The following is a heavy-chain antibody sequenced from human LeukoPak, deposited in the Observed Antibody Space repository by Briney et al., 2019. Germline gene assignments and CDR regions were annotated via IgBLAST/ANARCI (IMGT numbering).Heavy chain of an antibody. CDR1: GFSFSNHW. V-gene: IGHV3-74*03. CDR3: IRDEALWRLDY. CDR2: IDEGGSNA. Sequence: GGSLRLSCAASGFSFSNHWMHWVRQAPGKGLVWVSRIDEGGSNAMYADSVKGRFSISRDNAKNTVNLQMNSLRAEDTGVYYCIRDEALWRLDYWGQGTLVTVPS. D-gene: IGHD2-21*01. J-gene: IGHJ4*02.